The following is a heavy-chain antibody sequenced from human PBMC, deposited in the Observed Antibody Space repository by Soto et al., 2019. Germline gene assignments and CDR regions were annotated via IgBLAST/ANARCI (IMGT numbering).Heavy chain of an antibody. J-gene: IGHJ4*02. Sequence: SVKVSCTASGYTFTSYGISWVRQAPGQGLEWMGRIIPILGIANYAQKFQGRVTITADKSTSPAYMELSSLRSEDTAVYYCARGPGGPDGPGDYWGQGTLSPSPQ. CDR2: IIPILGIA. CDR3: ARGPGGPDGPGDY. V-gene: IGHV1-69*04. D-gene: IGHD2-15*01. CDR1: GYTFTSYG.